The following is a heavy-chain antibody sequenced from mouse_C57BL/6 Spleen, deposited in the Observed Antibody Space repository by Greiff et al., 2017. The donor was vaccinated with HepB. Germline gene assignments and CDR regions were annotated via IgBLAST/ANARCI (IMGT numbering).Heavy chain of an antibody. V-gene: IGHV1-80*01. CDR2: IYPGDGDT. J-gene: IGHJ3*01. Sequence: VKLMESGAELVKPGASVKISCKASGYAFSSYWMNWVKQRPGKGLEWIGQIYPGDGDTNYNGKFKGKATLTADKSSSTAYMQLSSLTSEDSAVYFCARENWEAWFAYWGQGTLVTVSA. D-gene: IGHD4-1*01. CDR1: GYAFSSYW. CDR3: ARENWEAWFAY.